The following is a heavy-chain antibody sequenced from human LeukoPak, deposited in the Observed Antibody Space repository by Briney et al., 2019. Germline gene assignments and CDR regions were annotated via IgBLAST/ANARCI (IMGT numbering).Heavy chain of an antibody. D-gene: IGHD3-10*01. CDR3: ARDGSGSYLELDY. V-gene: IGHV3-11*06. Sequence: GGSLRLSCAASGFTFSDYYMSWIRQAPGKGLEWVSYISRSSSYTNYADSVKGRFTISRDNAKNSLYLQMNSLRAEDTAVYYCARDGSGSYLELDYWGQGTLVTVSS. J-gene: IGHJ4*02. CDR1: GFTFSDYY. CDR2: ISRSSSYT.